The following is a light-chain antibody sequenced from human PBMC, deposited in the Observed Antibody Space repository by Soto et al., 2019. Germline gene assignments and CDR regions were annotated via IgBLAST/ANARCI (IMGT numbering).Light chain of an antibody. CDR1: QSVSSSY. V-gene: IGKV3-20*01. CDR2: GTS. Sequence: IVLTQSPGTLSLSPGERATLSCRASQSVSSSYLVWYQQRPGQPPRLLIYGTSNRAAGISDRFSGSGYGTDFTLTIYRLEPGDSAVYYCQQYGTSALTFGGGTKV. J-gene: IGKJ4*01. CDR3: QQYGTSALT.